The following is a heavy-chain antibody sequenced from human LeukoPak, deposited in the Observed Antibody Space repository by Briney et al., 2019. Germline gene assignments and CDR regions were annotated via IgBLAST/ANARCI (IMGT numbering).Heavy chain of an antibody. J-gene: IGHJ6*03. CDR2: IYYSGST. V-gene: IGHV4-59*01. Sequence: PSETLSLTCTVSGGSISGYYWSWIRQPPGKGLEWIGYIYYSGSTNYNPSLKSRVTMSVDTSKNQFSLKLSSVTAADTAVYYCAREGGFRAFWSGSMDVWGKGTTVTVSS. CDR3: AREGGFRAFWSGSMDV. CDR1: GGSISGYY. D-gene: IGHD3-3*01.